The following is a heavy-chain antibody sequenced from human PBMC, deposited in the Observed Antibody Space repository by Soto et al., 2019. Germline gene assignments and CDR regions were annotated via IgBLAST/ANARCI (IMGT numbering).Heavy chain of an antibody. CDR1: GFTFSSYS. CDR2: ISSSGDST. CDR3: AKGRASDCPGCTQDY. Sequence: GGSLRLSCAASGFTFSSYSMNWVRQAPGKGLEWVSAISSSGDSTYYADSVKGRFTISRDNSKNTLYLQMNSLRAEDTAVYYCAKGRASDCPGCTQDYWGQGTLVTVSS. V-gene: IGHV3-23*01. J-gene: IGHJ4*02. D-gene: IGHD2-21*02.